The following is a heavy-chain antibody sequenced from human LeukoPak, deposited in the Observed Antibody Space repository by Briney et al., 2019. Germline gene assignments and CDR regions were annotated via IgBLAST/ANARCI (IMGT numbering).Heavy chain of an antibody. CDR3: ARDYSGYGMDV. Sequence: PGGSLRLSCAASGFTFSTYSMNWVRQAPGKGLEWVSSISSSSSYIYYADSVKGRFTTSRDNAKNSLYLQMNSLRAEDTAVYYCARDYSGYGMDVWGQGTTVTVSS. V-gene: IGHV3-21*01. CDR1: GFTFSTYS. CDR2: ISSSSSYI. D-gene: IGHD3-10*01. J-gene: IGHJ6*02.